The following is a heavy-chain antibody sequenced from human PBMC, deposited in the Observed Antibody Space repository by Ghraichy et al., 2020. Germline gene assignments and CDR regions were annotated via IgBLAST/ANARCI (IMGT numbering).Heavy chain of an antibody. J-gene: IGHJ4*02. CDR2: ISAYNGNT. CDR3: ARAPPASSSSWSEDY. Sequence: ASVKVSCKASGYTFTSYGISWVRQAPGQVLEWMGWISAYNGNTNYAQKLQGRVTMTTDTSTSTAYMELRSLRSDDTAVYYCARAPPASSSSWSEDYWGQGTLVTVSS. CDR1: GYTFTSYG. D-gene: IGHD6-6*01. V-gene: IGHV1-18*01.